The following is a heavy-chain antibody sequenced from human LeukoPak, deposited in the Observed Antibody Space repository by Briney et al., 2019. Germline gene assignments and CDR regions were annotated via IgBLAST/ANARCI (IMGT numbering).Heavy chain of an antibody. CDR1: GFTFSRYE. D-gene: IGHD6-13*01. CDR3: ARGTIAAPGTDY. J-gene: IGHJ4*02. V-gene: IGHV3-48*03. Sequence: GGSLRLSCAASGFTFSRYEMNWVRQAPGKGLEWVSYISSSGSTIYYADSVKGRFTISRDNAKNSLYLQMNSLRAEDTAMYYCARGTIAAPGTDYWGQGTLVTVSS. CDR2: ISSSGSTI.